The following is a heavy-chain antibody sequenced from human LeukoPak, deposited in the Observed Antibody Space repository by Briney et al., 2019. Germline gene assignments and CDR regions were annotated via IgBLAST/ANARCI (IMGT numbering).Heavy chain of an antibody. CDR3: ARFSMVRGVIMAFDY. D-gene: IGHD3-10*01. CDR2: INPNSGGT. V-gene: IGHV1-2*02. J-gene: IGHJ4*02. Sequence: GASVKVSCKASGYTFTSYGISWVRQAPGQGLEWMGWINPNSGGTNYAQKFQGRVTMTRDTSISTAYMELSRLRSDDTAVYYCARFSMVRGVIMAFDYWGQGTLVTVSS. CDR1: GYTFTSYG.